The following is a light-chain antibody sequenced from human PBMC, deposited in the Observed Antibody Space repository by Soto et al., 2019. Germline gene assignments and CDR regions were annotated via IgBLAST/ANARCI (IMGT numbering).Light chain of an antibody. CDR1: DSNIGAGYD. V-gene: IGLV1-40*01. CDR3: QSYDSSLSAWV. CDR2: DNS. Sequence: QSVLTQPPSVSGAPGQRVTISCTGGDSNIGAGYDVHWYQQLPGTAPNLLISDNSNRPSGVPDRFSGSKSGTSASLAITGLQTEDEADYYCQSYDSSLSAWVFGGGTKLTVL. J-gene: IGLJ3*02.